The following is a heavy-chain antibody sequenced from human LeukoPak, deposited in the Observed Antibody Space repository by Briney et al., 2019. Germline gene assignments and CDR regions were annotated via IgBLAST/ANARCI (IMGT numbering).Heavy chain of an antibody. CDR2: FSGSGDTT. CDR3: AKGDILTGYYSPFDY. Sequence: PGGSLRLSCAASGFTFSSYAMSWVRQAPGEGLEWVSAFSGSGDTTYYADSVKGRFTISRDNSKNTLYLQMNSLRAEDTAVYYCAKGDILTGYYSPFDYWGQGTLVTVSS. V-gene: IGHV3-23*01. D-gene: IGHD3-9*01. CDR1: GFTFSSYA. J-gene: IGHJ4*02.